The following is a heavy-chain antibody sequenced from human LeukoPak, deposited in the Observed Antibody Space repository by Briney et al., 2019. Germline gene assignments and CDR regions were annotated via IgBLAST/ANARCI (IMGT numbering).Heavy chain of an antibody. Sequence: ASVKVSCKASGYTFTSYGISWVRQAPGQGLEWMGWISAYNGNTNYAQKLQGRVTMTTDISTSTAYMELRSLRSDDTAVYYCARDALVGAGDTYLDYWGQGTLVTVSS. CDR2: ISAYNGNT. V-gene: IGHV1-18*01. J-gene: IGHJ4*02. CDR3: ARDALVGAGDTYLDY. D-gene: IGHD1-26*01. CDR1: GYTFTSYG.